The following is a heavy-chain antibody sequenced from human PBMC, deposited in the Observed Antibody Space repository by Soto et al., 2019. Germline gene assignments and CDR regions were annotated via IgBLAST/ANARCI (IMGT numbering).Heavy chain of an antibody. D-gene: IGHD3-3*01. CDR1: GFTFSSYP. J-gene: IGHJ4*02. CDR3: ARAKLRITIFGVVIDF. Sequence: VGSLRLSCAASGFTFSSYPMHWVRQTPGKGLEWVALISSDGRNKSYADSVKGRFIISRDNLRNTLFLLMNSLRPEDTALYYCARAKLRITIFGVVIDFWGQGTVVTVSS. V-gene: IGHV3-30*04. CDR2: ISSDGRNK.